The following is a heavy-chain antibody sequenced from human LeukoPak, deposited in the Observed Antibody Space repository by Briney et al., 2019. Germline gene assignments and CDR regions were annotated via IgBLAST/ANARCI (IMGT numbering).Heavy chain of an antibody. Sequence: ASVKVSCKASGYIFTSYGISWVRQAPGQGLEWMGWISAYNGNTNYAQNLQGRVTMTTDTSTRTAYMELRSLRSDDTAVYYCARVPPALSGWEIYFDYWGQGTLVTVSS. CDR3: ARVPPALSGWEIYFDY. D-gene: IGHD6-19*01. CDR2: ISAYNGNT. V-gene: IGHV1-18*01. J-gene: IGHJ4*02. CDR1: GYIFTSYG.